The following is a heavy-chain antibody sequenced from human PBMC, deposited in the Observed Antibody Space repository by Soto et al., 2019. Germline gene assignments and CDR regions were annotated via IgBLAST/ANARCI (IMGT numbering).Heavy chain of an antibody. CDR3: TTGPVDIVVVPAAPHDAFDI. CDR1: GFTFSNAW. D-gene: IGHD2-2*03. J-gene: IGHJ3*02. CDR2: IKSKTDGGTT. Sequence: PGGSLRLSCAASGFTFSNAWMNWVRQAPGKGLEWVGRIKSKTDGGTTDYAAPVKGRFTISRDDSKNTLYLQMNSLKTEDTAVYYCTTGPVDIVVVPAAPHDAFDIWGQGTMVTVSS. V-gene: IGHV3-15*07.